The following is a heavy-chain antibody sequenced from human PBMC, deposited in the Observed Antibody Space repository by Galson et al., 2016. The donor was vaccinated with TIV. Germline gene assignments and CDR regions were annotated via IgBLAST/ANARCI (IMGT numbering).Heavy chain of an antibody. V-gene: IGHV3-7*01. CDR2: IKQDGSEK. Sequence: SLRLSCAASGFTFSDYWMHWVRQTPGKGLEWVANIKQDGSEKYYVDSVKGRFTISRDNAKSSLFLQMNSLRAEDTAVYYCARRPVVVVAATNGYYYYGMDVWGQGTTVVVSS. CDR1: GFTFSDYW. J-gene: IGHJ6*02. CDR3: ARRPVVVVAATNGYYYYGMDV. D-gene: IGHD2-15*01.